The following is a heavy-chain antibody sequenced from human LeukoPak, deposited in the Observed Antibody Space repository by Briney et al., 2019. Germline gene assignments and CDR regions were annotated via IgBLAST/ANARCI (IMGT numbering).Heavy chain of an antibody. CDR2: IYYDGSDK. V-gene: IGHV3-33*01. D-gene: IGHD5-18*01. J-gene: IGHJ4*02. CDR3: AREEAARSDY. Sequence: GRSLRLSCAASGFTFSSYGMHWVRQAPGKGLEWVAIIYYDGSDKYYADSVKGRFTISRDNSKDTLYLQMNSLRAEDTAVYYCAREEAARSDYWGQGTLVTVSS. CDR1: GFTFSSYG.